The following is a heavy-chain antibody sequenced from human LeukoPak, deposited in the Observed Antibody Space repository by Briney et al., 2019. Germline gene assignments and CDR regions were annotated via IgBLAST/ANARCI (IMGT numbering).Heavy chain of an antibody. V-gene: IGHV4-59*01. CDR1: GGSISSYY. CDR3: ARDLYDAFDI. CDR2: IYYSGST. Sequence: SETLSLTCTVSGGSISSYYWSWIRQPPGKGLEWIGYIYYSGSTNYNPSLKSRVTISVDTSKNQFSLKLSSVTAADTAVYYCARDLYDAFDIWGQGTKVTVSS. J-gene: IGHJ3*02.